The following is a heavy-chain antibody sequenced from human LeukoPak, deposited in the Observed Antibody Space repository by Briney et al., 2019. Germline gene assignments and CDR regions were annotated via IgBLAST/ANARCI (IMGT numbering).Heavy chain of an antibody. Sequence: PSETLSLTCTVSGGSISSYYWSWIRQPPGKGLEWIGYIYYSGSTNYSPSLNSRVTISLDTSNNQVSLRLSSVTAADTAVYYCAKGGTYGGGADYWGQGTLVTVSS. CDR3: AKGGTYGGGADY. J-gene: IGHJ4*02. CDR1: GGSISSYY. CDR2: IYYSGST. V-gene: IGHV4-59*01. D-gene: IGHD1-26*01.